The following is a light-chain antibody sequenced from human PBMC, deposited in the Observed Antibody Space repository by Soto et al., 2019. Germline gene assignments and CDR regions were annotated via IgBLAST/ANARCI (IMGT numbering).Light chain of an antibody. CDR3: QQDCSSPHT. V-gene: IGKV3-20*01. CDR1: QSVSSSY. Sequence: EIVLTQSPGTLSLSPGERATLSCRASQSVSSSYLAWYQHKPGQAPRLLIYGASSRATGIPDRFSGSGSGTDFTLTISRLEPEDFAVYYCQQDCSSPHTFGQGTKLEIK. J-gene: IGKJ2*01. CDR2: GAS.